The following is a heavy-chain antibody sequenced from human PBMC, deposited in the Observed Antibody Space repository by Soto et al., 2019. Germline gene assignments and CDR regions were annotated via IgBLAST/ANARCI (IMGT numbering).Heavy chain of an antibody. Sequence: QVQLVQSGAEVKKPGSSVKVSCTASGGTFSSYAISWVRQAPGQGLEWMGGIIPIFGTANYAQKFQGRVTITADESTSTAYMELSSLRSEDTAVYYCARGDGGVATSGSYFDYWGQGTLVTVSS. D-gene: IGHD5-12*01. V-gene: IGHV1-69*01. J-gene: IGHJ4*02. CDR3: ARGDGGVATSGSYFDY. CDR2: IIPIFGTA. CDR1: GGTFSSYA.